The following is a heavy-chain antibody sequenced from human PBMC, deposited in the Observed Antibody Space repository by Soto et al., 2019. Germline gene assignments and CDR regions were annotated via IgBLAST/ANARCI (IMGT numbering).Heavy chain of an antibody. V-gene: IGHV3-33*01. D-gene: IGHD5-12*01. J-gene: IGHJ4*02. Sequence: SLRLSCAAKGFKFRNYGLHWVRQAPGKGLEWVAIIWYDGSNKYYADSVKGRFTISRDNSKNTLYLQIDSLRAEDTAVYYCARLYTWIMDYWGPGIMVTGS. CDR3: ARLYTWIMDY. CDR2: IWYDGSNK. CDR1: GFKFRNYG.